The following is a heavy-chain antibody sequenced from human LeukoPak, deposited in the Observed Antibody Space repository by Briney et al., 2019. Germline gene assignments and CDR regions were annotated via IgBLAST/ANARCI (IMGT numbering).Heavy chain of an antibody. CDR3: ARDPLYSNWDSPGRPPDY. J-gene: IGHJ4*02. CDR2: IIPIFGTA. D-gene: IGHD4-11*01. CDR1: GGTFSSYA. V-gene: IGHV1-69*05. Sequence: SVKVSCKASGGTFSSYAISWVRQAPGQGLEWMGGIIPIFGTANYAQKFQGRVTITTDESTSTAYMELSRLRSDDTAVYYCARDPLYSNWDSPGRPPDYWGQGTLVTVSS.